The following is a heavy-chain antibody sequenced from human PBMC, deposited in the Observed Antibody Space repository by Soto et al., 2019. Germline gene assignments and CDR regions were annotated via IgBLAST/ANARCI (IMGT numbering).Heavy chain of an antibody. V-gene: IGHV1-69*13. CDR1: GGTFSSYA. CDR2: IIPIFGTA. CDR3: ARSDTAMVKYYYYGMDV. D-gene: IGHD5-18*01. Sequence: SVKVSCKASGGTFSSYAISWVRQAPGQGLEWMGGIIPIFGTANYAQKFQGRVTITADESTSTAYMELSSLRSEDTAVYYCARSDTAMVKYYYYGMDVWGQGTTVTVSS. J-gene: IGHJ6*02.